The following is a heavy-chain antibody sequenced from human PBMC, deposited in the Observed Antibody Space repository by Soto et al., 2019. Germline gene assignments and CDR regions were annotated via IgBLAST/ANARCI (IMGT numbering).Heavy chain of an antibody. V-gene: IGHV1-46*01. Sequence: QVQLVQSGAEVKKPGASVKVSCKASGYTFTNYHMHWVRQAPGLGLEWMGTINLSDGGTGYTERXXGXXTMTRDTSTSTGYMELSSLRSEDTAVYYCARELTGTAYFDVWGRGTLVTVSS. CDR1: GYTFTNYH. D-gene: IGHD1-20*01. CDR3: ARELTGTAYFDV. J-gene: IGHJ2*01. CDR2: INLSDGGT.